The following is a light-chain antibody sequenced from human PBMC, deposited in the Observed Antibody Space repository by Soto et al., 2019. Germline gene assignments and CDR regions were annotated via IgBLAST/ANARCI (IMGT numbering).Light chain of an antibody. CDR2: GVS. V-gene: IGKV3-20*01. J-gene: IGKJ3*01. CDR3: QQYGSSPFT. Sequence: EIVLTQSPGTLSLSPGERVTLSCRASQSISNNYFAWYQQKHGQAPRLLIYGVSSRATGIPDRFSGSASGTDFTLIINRLEPEDFAVYYCQQYGSSPFTFGPGTKVDFK. CDR1: QSISNNY.